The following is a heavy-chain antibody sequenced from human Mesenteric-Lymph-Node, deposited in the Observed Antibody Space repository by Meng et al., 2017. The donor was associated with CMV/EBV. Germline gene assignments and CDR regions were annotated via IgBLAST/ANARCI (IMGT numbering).Heavy chain of an antibody. D-gene: IGHD7-27*01. CDR1: EFNFSKFW. Sequence: LRVSCVVSEFNFSKFWMTWVRQTPGKGLEWVANINEEGREAYYGDTVKGRFTISRDNAKNSLYLQMNTLRVEDTAVYYCMRAHPLGTWGQGTLVTVSS. CDR3: MRAHPLGT. J-gene: IGHJ4*02. V-gene: IGHV3-7*04. CDR2: INEEGREA.